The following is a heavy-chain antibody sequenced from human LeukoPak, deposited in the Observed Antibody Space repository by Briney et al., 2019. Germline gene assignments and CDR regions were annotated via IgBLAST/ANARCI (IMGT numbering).Heavy chain of an antibody. J-gene: IGHJ5*02. CDR2: INPNSGNT. CDR1: GYTFTGYY. CDR3: ARRRGITGNNWFDP. D-gene: IGHD1-20*01. V-gene: IGHV1-8*03. Sequence: ASVKVSCKASGYTFTGYYMHWVRQAPGQGLEWMGRINPNSGNTGYAQKFQGRVTITRNTSISTAYMELSSLRSEDTAVYYCARRRGITGNNWFDPWGQGTLVTVSS.